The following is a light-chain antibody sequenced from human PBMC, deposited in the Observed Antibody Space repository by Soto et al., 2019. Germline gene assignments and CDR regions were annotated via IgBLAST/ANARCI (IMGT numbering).Light chain of an antibody. V-gene: IGLV1-40*01. CDR1: SSNIGAGYD. J-gene: IGLJ2*01. CDR2: GNS. Sequence: LTQPPSVSGAPGQRVTISCTGSSSNIGAGYDVHWYQQLPGTAPKLLIYGNSNRPSGVPDRFSGSKSGTSASLAITGLQAEDEADYYCQSYDSSLSGLLVFGGGTKLTVL. CDR3: QSYDSSLSGLLV.